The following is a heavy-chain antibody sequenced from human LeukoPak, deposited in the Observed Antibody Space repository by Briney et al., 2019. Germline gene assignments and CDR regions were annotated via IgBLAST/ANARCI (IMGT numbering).Heavy chain of an antibody. CDR1: GFTFSSQW. Sequence: PGGSLRLSCAASGFTFSSQWMSWVRQAPGKGLEWVANVNQGGTEKYYVDSVKGRFTISRDNAENSLYLQMNSLRAEDTAVYFCARDGEAFGWNYAFDYWGQGTLVTVSS. J-gene: IGHJ4*02. D-gene: IGHD1-7*01. CDR2: VNQGGTEK. V-gene: IGHV3-7*01. CDR3: ARDGEAFGWNYAFDY.